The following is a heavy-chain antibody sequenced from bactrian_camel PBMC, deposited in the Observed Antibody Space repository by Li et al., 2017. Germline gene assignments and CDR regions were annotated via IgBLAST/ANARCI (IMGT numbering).Heavy chain of an antibody. J-gene: IGHJ4*01. V-gene: IGHV3S53*01. D-gene: IGHD3*01. Sequence: VQLVESGGGSVQAGESLRLSCVASGYTLPMNMGWFRRLPGQEREGVAAIAGDGRTDYADSVKGRFTISKVNAESTLYLQMNSLKPEDTAIYYCAALYTGISGCYSTSLDPASFDYWGQGTQVTVS. CDR2: IAGDGRT. CDR3: AALYTGISGCYSTSLDPASFDY. CDR1: GYTLPMN.